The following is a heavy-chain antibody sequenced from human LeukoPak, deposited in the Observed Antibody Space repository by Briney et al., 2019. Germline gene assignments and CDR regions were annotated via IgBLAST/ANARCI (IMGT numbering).Heavy chain of an antibody. D-gene: IGHD6-19*01. J-gene: IGHJ4*02. V-gene: IGHV4-4*07. Sequence: SETLSLTCTVSLGGSISNYYLSWIRQSAVKGLEWIGRIYTGGSTNYNPSLRGRLTMSVDTSNNQFSLKLGSETAADTAVYYCARGTVAGHPYFDYWGQGTLVTVSS. CDR3: ARGTVAGHPYFDY. CDR1: LGGSISNYY. CDR2: IYTGGST.